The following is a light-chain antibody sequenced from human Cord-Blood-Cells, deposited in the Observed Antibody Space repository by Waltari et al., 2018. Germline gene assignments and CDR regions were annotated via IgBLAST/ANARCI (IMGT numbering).Light chain of an antibody. CDR1: QSVSSK. J-gene: IGKJ4*01. CDR2: GAS. Sequence: EIVLTQSPATLTVSPGERATPSCRASQSVSSKLAWYQQKPGQAPRLLLYGASTRATGIPAGFIGSGCGTGFTLIISSLQSEDFAVYYCQQYNNWPPLTFGGGTKVEIK. V-gene: IGKV3-15*01. CDR3: QQYNNWPPLT.